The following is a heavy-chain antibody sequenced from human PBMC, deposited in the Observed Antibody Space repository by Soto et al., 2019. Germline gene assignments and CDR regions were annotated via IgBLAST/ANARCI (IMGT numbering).Heavy chain of an antibody. CDR1: VYTFSSSA. Sequence: QVRLVQSGPEVKKPEASVKVSCKASVYTFSSSAISWVRQAPGQGPEWMGWISSSGVTNYAQNFQGRVTLTVDSSTTTAYMEVRSLSSADTAIYYCARDHGGYGTFDYWGQGTLVTVSS. D-gene: IGHD5-12*01. V-gene: IGHV1-18*04. J-gene: IGHJ4*02. CDR2: ISSSGVT. CDR3: ARDHGGYGTFDY.